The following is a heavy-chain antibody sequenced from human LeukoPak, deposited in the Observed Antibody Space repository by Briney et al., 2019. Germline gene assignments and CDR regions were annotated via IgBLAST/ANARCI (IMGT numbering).Heavy chain of an antibody. V-gene: IGHV3-66*01. CDR2: IYSGGST. J-gene: IGHJ4*02. CDR1: GFTVSSNY. CDR3: ARAFGRRWLQSGRYFDY. Sequence: QPGGSLRPSCAASGFTVSSNYMSWVRQAPGKGLEWVSVIYSGGSTYYADSVKGRFTISRDNSKNTLYLQMNSLRAEDTAVYYCARAFGRRWLQSGRYFDYWGQGTLVTVSS. D-gene: IGHD5-24*01.